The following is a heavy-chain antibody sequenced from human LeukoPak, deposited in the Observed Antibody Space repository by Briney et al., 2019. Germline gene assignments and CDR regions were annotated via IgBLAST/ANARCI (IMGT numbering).Heavy chain of an antibody. CDR1: GYSISTGYY. CDR2: FYHGGST. D-gene: IGHD2-21*02. Sequence: TASETLSLTCTVSGYSISTGYYWDWIRQPPGKGLEWIGTFYHGGSTYYNPSLKSRVTISVDTSKNQFSLKLSSVTAADTAVYYCARQVVVVTAMAVWFDPWGQGTLVTVSS. V-gene: IGHV4-38-2*02. J-gene: IGHJ5*02. CDR3: ARQVVVVTAMAVWFDP.